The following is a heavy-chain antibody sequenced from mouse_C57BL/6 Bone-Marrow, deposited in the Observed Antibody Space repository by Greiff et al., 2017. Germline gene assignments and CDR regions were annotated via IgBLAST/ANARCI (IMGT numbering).Heavy chain of an antibody. Sequence: QVQLQQPGAELVRPGSSVTLSCKASGYTFTSYWLHWVKQRPIQGLEWIGNIDPSDSETHYNQKFKDKATLTVDKSSSTAYMQLSSLTSEDSAVYYCANLRRGFAYWGQGTLVTVSA. J-gene: IGHJ3*01. D-gene: IGHD2-12*01. CDR2: IDPSDSET. CDR3: ANLRRGFAY. CDR1: GYTFTSYW. V-gene: IGHV1-52*01.